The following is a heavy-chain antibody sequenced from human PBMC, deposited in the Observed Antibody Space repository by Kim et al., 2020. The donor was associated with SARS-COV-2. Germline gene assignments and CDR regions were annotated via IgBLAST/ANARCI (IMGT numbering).Heavy chain of an antibody. J-gene: IGHJ6*01. CDR3: ARQGSGAWPLYYGMDV. V-gene: IGHV4-4*07. Sequence: SETLSLTCTVSGGSISSSSLLWIRQPAGKGLEWIGRLYTGGSTNYNPSLKSRVTMSLDTSKNQFSLKLSSVTAADTAVYYCARQGSGAWPLYYGMDVWG. CDR1: GGSISSSS. CDR2: LYTGGST.